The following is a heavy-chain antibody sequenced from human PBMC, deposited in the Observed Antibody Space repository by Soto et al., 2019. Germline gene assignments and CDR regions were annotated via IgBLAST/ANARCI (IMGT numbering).Heavy chain of an antibody. D-gene: IGHD2-15*01. CDR3: SKGRWTVGHCSGGSCYDGMDV. V-gene: IGHV1-2*02. Sequence: QEQLVQSGPEVKKPGASVKVSCESSGYTFIGFSLHWVRQAPGQGLEWMGWINPKNGDTYYAQKFQGRVTMTRDTSINTVYMELNSLKSDDTAVYYCSKGRWTVGHCSGGSCYDGMDVW. CDR1: GYTFIGFS. CDR2: INPKNGDT. J-gene: IGHJ6*01.